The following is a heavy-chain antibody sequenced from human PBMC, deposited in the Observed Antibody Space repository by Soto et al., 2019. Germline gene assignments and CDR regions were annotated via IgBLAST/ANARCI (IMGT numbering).Heavy chain of an antibody. V-gene: IGHV3-21*01. CDR3: ARVVVERKTDWFDP. CDR1: GFTFSSYS. J-gene: IGHJ5*02. D-gene: IGHD2-15*01. CDR2: ISSSSSYI. Sequence: PGGSLRLSCAASGFTFSSYSMNWVRQAPGKGLEWVSSISSSSSYIYYADSVKGRFTISRDNAKNSLYLQMNSLRAEDTAVYYCARVVVERKTDWFDPWGQGTLVTVSS.